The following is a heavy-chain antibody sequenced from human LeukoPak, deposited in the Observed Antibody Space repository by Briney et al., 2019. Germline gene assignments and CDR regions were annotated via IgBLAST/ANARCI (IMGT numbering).Heavy chain of an antibody. Sequence: GGSLRLSCAASGFALNSYSLSWVRQAPGKGLERVAVISYDGSNKYYADSVKGRFTISIDNSKNTLYLQMNSLRAEDTAVYYCASSDVLLWFGEPSRFDPWGQGTLVTVSS. CDR1: GFALNSYS. CDR3: ASSDVLLWFGEPSRFDP. V-gene: IGHV3-30-3*01. CDR2: ISYDGSNK. D-gene: IGHD3-10*01. J-gene: IGHJ5*02.